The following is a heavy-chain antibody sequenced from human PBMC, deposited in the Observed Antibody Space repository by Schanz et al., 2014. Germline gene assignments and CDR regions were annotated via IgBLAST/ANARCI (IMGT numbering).Heavy chain of an antibody. CDR3: ARDQSPYTNSSDVRYFDY. V-gene: IGHV3-33*01. Sequence: QVQLVESGGGVVQPGRSLRLSCAASGFTFRSYGMHWVRQAPGKGLEWVALVWSDGNTKYYVDSVKGRFTISRDNSMNTLHLQMDGLRAEDTAVYYCARDQSPYTNSSDVRYFDYWGQGSLVTVSS. D-gene: IGHD6-6*01. CDR1: GFTFRSYG. CDR2: VWSDGNTK. J-gene: IGHJ4*02.